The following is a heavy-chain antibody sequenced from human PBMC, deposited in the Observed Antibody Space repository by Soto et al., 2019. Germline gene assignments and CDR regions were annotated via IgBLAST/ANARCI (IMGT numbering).Heavy chain of an antibody. D-gene: IGHD2-15*01. V-gene: IGHV4-34*01. Sequence: QVQLQQWGAGLLKPSETLSLTCAVYGGSFRGYYWSWIRQPPGKGLEWIAEINHSGYTNYNPSLKSRVTISVDTSQNQFSLKLSSVIAADTAVYFCARLGFCSGDSCARDYWGQGTLVTVSS. CDR3: ARLGFCSGDSCARDY. CDR1: GGSFRGYY. CDR2: INHSGYT. J-gene: IGHJ4*02.